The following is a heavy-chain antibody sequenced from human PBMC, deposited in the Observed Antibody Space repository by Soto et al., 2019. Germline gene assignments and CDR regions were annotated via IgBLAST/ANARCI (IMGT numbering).Heavy chain of an antibody. D-gene: IGHD1-1*01. CDR2: ISPTSGAI. J-gene: IGHJ4*02. V-gene: IGHV3-21*01. CDR1: GFTFSDYS. Sequence: EVHLVESGGGLVKSGGSLRVSCTASGFTFSDYSMHWVRQAPGKGLEWVSSISPTSGAIYYADSVKGRFTISRDNAKNSLFLQMNRLRAEDTAVYSCARGSVHIQVQTFDYWGQGTLVTVSS. CDR3: ARGSVHIQVQTFDY.